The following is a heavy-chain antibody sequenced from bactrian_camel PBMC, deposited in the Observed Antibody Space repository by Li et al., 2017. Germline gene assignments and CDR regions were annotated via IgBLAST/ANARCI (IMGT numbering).Heavy chain of an antibody. D-gene: IGHD1*01. V-gene: IGHV3S10*01. CDR1: GFTFSSYG. CDR3: AADPWRRCHVASFDY. CDR2: IYNDGTT. J-gene: IGHJ6*01. Sequence: QLVESGGGLVQPGGSLRLSCAASGFTFSSYGMSWVRQAPGKGLEWVSSIYNDGTTYYADSVKGRFTISKDNERNTLALQMNTLKPEDTSTYYCAADPWRRCHVASFDYWGQGTQVT.